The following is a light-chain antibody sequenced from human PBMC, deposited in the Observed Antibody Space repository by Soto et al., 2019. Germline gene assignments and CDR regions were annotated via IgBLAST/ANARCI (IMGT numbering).Light chain of an antibody. CDR2: AAS. J-gene: IGKJ3*01. Sequence: DIQMTQSPSSVSASVGDRVTITCRAGQDVSTWLSWFQQKPGRAPRLLIYAASTLQSGVPSRFSGSGSGTEFTLTISSLQPEDFASYCCLQANNFPFTFGPGTKVDIK. CDR1: QDVSTW. V-gene: IGKV1-12*01. CDR3: LQANNFPFT.